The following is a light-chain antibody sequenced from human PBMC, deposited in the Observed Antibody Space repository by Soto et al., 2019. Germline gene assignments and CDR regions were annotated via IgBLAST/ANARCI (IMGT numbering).Light chain of an antibody. CDR2: GAS. CDR3: QQRSNWPPWT. J-gene: IGKJ1*01. CDR1: QSVSSN. V-gene: IGKV3-11*01. Sequence: EIVLTQSPVTLSLSPGERATLSCRASQSVSSNLAWYQQKPGQAPRLLIYGASTRATGVPARFSGSGSGTDFTLTISSLEPEDFAVYYCQQRSNWPPWTFGQGTKVDI.